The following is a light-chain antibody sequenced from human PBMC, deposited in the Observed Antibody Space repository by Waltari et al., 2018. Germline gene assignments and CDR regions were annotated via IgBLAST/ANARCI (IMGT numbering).Light chain of an antibody. J-gene: IGKJ4*01. CDR3: QQRSSWPLT. CDR2: DAS. Sequence: EVVLTQSPATLSLSPGERATLSCRASQTVSTYLAWYHQKPGQAPRLLIYDASNRATGIPARFSGSGSGTDFTLTISSLEPDDFGLYYCQQRSSWPLTFGGGSKEEIK. CDR1: QTVSTY. V-gene: IGKV3-11*01.